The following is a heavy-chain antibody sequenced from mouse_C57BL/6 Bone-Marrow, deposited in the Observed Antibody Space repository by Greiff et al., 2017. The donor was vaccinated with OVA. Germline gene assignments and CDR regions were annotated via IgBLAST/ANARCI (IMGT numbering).Heavy chain of an antibody. CDR3: ARGVQRSFDY. Sequence: QVQLQQSGAELVKPGASVKMSCKASGYTFTSYWMHWVKQRPGQGLEWIGEIDPSDSYTNYNQKFKGKSTLTVDKSSSTAYMQLSSLTSEDSAVYYCARGVQRSFDYWGQGTTLTVSS. D-gene: IGHD1-1*01. V-gene: IGHV1-69*01. J-gene: IGHJ2*01. CDR2: IDPSDSYT. CDR1: GYTFTSYW.